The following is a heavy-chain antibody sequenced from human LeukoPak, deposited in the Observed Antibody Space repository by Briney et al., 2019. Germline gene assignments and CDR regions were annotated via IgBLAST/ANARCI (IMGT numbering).Heavy chain of an antibody. J-gene: IGHJ3*02. CDR1: GFTFSNTW. Sequence: GGSLRLSCAASGFTFSNTWMSWVRQAPGKGLEWVGRIKSDGGTTDYAAPVKGRFSISRDGSKNTLYLQMNSLKTEDTAVYYCTTNDAFDIWGQGTMVTVSS. CDR3: TTNDAFDI. V-gene: IGHV3-15*01. CDR2: IKSDGGTT.